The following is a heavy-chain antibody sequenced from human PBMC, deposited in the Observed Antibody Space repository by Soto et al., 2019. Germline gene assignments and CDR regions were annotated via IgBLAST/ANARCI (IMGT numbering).Heavy chain of an antibody. V-gene: IGHV4-34*01. CDR2: INHSGST. Sequence: KTSETLSLTCAVYGGSFSGYYWSWIRQPPGKGLEWIGEINHSGSTNYNPSLKSRVTISDTSRNQFSLKLSSVTAADTAVYYCARSIFGVVIQAYFDYWGQGTLVTVSS. D-gene: IGHD3-3*01. J-gene: IGHJ4*02. CDR1: GGSFSGYY. CDR3: ARSIFGVVIQAYFDY.